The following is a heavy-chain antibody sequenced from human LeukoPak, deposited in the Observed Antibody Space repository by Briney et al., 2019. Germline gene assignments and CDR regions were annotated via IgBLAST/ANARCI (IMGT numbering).Heavy chain of an antibody. D-gene: IGHD2-15*01. CDR3: TSVYCSGGSCYPNLPDY. J-gene: IGHJ4*02. CDR1: GFTFGNYG. Sequence: GGSLRLSCTDSGFTFGNYGMSWVRQAPGKGLEWVGLIRSKTYGGTVVYAASVKGKFTISRDDSKSIAYVQMNSLTTEDTAVYYCTSVYCSGGSCYPNLPDYWGQGTLVTVSS. CDR2: IRSKTYGGTV. V-gene: IGHV3-49*04.